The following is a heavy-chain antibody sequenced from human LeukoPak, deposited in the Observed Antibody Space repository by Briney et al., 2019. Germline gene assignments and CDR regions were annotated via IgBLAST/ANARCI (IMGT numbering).Heavy chain of an antibody. CDR1: GFTFSTYS. Sequence: GGSLRLSCAASGFTFSTYSMNWVRQAPGKGLEWVSYISSTGTTIYYADSVKGRFTISRDNAKNSLYLQMNSLRAADTAVYYCARDRDYVWGSYGAYAFDIWGQGTMVTVSS. CDR2: ISSTGTTI. V-gene: IGHV3-48*04. J-gene: IGHJ3*02. CDR3: ARDRDYVWGSYGAYAFDI. D-gene: IGHD3-16*01.